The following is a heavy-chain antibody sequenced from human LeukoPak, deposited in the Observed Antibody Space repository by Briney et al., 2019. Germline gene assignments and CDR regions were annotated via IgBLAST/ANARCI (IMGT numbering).Heavy chain of an antibody. V-gene: IGHV4-61*02. CDR1: GGSISSGSYY. D-gene: IGHD3-10*01. Sequence: SETLSLTCTVSGGSISSGSYYGSWIRQPGGEGLEWIGRIYTSPNTNYNPSLKSRVPISVDTSKNQFSLKLSSVTAADTAVYYCARGDYYGSGSPIYGMDVWGQGTTVTVSS. CDR2: IYTSPNT. CDR3: ARGDYYGSGSPIYGMDV. J-gene: IGHJ6*02.